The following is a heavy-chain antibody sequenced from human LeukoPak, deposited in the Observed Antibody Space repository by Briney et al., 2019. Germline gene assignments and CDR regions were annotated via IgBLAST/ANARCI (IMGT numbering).Heavy chain of an antibody. V-gene: IGHV3-48*01. CDR3: ARKYSGSYQYYFDY. Sequence: GGSLRLSCAASGFTFSSYSMNWVRQAPGKGLEWVSYISSSSSTIYYADSVKGRFTISRDNAKNSLYLQMNSLRAEDTAVYYCARKYSGSYQYYFDYWGQGTLVTVSS. D-gene: IGHD1-26*01. CDR2: ISSSSSTI. CDR1: GFTFSSYS. J-gene: IGHJ4*02.